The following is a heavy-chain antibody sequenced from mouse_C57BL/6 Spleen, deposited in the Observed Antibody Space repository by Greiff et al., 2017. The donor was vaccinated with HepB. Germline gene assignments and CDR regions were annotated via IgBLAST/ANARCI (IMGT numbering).Heavy chain of an antibody. J-gene: IGHJ4*01. V-gene: IGHV1-53*01. Sequence: VQLQQPGTELVKPGASVKLSCKASGYTFTSYWMHWVKQRPGQGLEWIGNINPSNGGTNYNEKFKSKATLTVDKSSSTACMQLSSLTSEDSAVYYCARSYYSNRGFWYAMDYWGQGTSVTVSS. CDR1: GYTFTSYW. CDR2: INPSNGGT. CDR3: ARSYYSNRGFWYAMDY. D-gene: IGHD2-5*01.